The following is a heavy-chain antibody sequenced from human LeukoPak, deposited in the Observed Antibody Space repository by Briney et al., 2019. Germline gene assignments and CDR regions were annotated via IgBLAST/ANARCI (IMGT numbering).Heavy chain of an antibody. CDR2: ISSSGSTI. CDR1: GFTFSSYS. V-gene: IGHV3-48*04. Sequence: GGSLRLSCAASGFTFSSYSLNWVRQAPGKGLEWVSYISSSGSTIYYADSVKGRFAISRDNAKNSLYLQMNSLRAEDTAVYYCAELGITMIGGVWGKGTTVTISS. D-gene: IGHD3-10*02. CDR3: AELGITMIGGV. J-gene: IGHJ6*04.